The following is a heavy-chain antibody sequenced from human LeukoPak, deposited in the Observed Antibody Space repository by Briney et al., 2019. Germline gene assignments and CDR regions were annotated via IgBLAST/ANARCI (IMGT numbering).Heavy chain of an antibody. J-gene: IGHJ4*02. V-gene: IGHV3-30*01. CDR1: GFTFSTSA. CDR3: ARYLFSDFYFDH. Sequence: GGSLRLSCAASGFTFSTSAVHWIRQAPGRGLEWVAVISIDGNNPYYADTVKGRFTISRDNSKNTLYLQMSSLKTEDTAVYFCARYLFSDFYFDHWGQGTLVTVSS. D-gene: IGHD2-21*01. CDR2: ISIDGNNP.